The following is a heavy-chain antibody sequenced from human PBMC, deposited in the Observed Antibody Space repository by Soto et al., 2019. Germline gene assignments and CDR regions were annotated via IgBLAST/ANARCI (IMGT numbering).Heavy chain of an antibody. J-gene: IGHJ3*02. CDR1: GFTFSSYE. D-gene: IGHD3-16*01. V-gene: IGHV3-48*03. Sequence: EVQLVESGGGLVQPGGSLRLSCAASGFTFSSYEMNWVRQAPGKGLEWVSYIGISGTTIYSADSVKGRFTISRDNAKNSLSLQMNSLRAEDTAVYYSAREGGADAFDIWGQGTMVTVSS. CDR3: AREGGADAFDI. CDR2: IGISGTTI.